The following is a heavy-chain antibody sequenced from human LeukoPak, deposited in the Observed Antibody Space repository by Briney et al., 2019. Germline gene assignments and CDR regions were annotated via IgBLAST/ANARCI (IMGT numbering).Heavy chain of an antibody. CDR3: ARVYSSSFYYYYYYYMDV. CDR1: GFTFSSYW. CDR2: IKEDESEK. Sequence: PGGSLRLSCAASGFTFSSYWMTWVRQAPGKGLEWVANIKEDESEKYYVDSVKGRFTISRDNAKNSLYLQMNSLRAEDTVVYYCARVYSSSFYYYYYYYMDVWGKGTTVTVSS. V-gene: IGHV3-7*01. D-gene: IGHD6-13*01. J-gene: IGHJ6*03.